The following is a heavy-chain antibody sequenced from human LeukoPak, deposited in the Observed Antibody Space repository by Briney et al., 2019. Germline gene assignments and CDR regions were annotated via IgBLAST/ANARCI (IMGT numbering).Heavy chain of an antibody. CDR2: ISWNSGSI. V-gene: IGHV3-9*01. CDR3: ANAPTYYDFWSGYYTFRAFDI. J-gene: IGHJ3*02. CDR1: GFTFDDYA. Sequence: RSLRLSCAASGFTFDDYAMHWVRQAPGKGLEWVSGISWNSGSIVYADSVKGGFTISRDNAKNSLYLQMNSLRAEDTALYYCANAPTYYDFWSGYYTFRAFDIWGQGTMVTVSS. D-gene: IGHD3-3*01.